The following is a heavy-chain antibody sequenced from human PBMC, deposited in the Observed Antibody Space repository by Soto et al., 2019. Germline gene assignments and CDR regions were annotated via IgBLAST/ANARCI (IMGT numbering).Heavy chain of an antibody. Sequence: GGSLRLSCAASGFTFSSYGMHWVRQAPGKGLEWVAVISYEGSNKYYADTVKGRFTISRDNSKNTLYLQMNSLRAEDTVLFYCAKDFLSVVITLPYFDYWGQGTLVTVSS. V-gene: IGHV3-30*18. CDR1: GFTFSSYG. CDR3: AKDFLSVVITLPYFDY. D-gene: IGHD3-22*01. CDR2: ISYEGSNK. J-gene: IGHJ4*02.